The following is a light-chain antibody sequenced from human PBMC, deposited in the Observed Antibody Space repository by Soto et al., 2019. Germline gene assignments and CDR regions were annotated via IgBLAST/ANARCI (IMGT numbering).Light chain of an antibody. CDR2: GNS. V-gene: IGLV1-40*01. Sequence: QSALTQPPSVSGAPGQRVTIYCTGSSSNIGAGYDVHWYQQLPGTAPKLLIYGNSKRPSGVPDRFSGSKSGTSASLAITGLQAEDEADYYCQSYDSSLSGYVFGTGTKVTVL. J-gene: IGLJ1*01. CDR1: SSNIGAGYD. CDR3: QSYDSSLSGYV.